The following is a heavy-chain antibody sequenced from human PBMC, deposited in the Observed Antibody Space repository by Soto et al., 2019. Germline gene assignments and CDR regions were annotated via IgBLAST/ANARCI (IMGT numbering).Heavy chain of an antibody. V-gene: IGHV3-23*01. CDR1: GFTFSSYA. CDR2: ISGSGGST. J-gene: IGHJ5*02. Sequence: PGGSLRLSCAASGFTFSSYAMSWVRQAPGKGLEWVSAISGSGGSTYYADSVKGRFTISRDNSKNTLYLQMNSLRAEDTAVYYCVKVFDHYGDYVEYSWGQGTLVTVSS. CDR3: VKVFDHYGDYVEYS. D-gene: IGHD4-17*01.